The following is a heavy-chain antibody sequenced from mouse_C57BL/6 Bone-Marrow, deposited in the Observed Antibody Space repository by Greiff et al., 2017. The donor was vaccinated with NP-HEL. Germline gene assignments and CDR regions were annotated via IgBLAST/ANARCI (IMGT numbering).Heavy chain of an antibody. J-gene: IGHJ1*03. V-gene: IGHV1-85*01. CDR2: IYPRDGST. CDR1: GYTFTSYD. D-gene: IGHD2-3*01. CDR3: ARRIYDGYYGYFDV. Sequence: QVQLKESGPELVKPGASVKLSCKASGYTFTSYDINWVKQRPGQGLEWIGWIYPRDGSTKYNEKFKGKATLTVDTSSSTAYMELHSLTSEDSAVYFCARRIYDGYYGYFDVWGTGTTVTVSS.